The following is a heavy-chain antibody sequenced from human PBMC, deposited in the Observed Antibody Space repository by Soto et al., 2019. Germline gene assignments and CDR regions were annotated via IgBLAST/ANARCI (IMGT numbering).Heavy chain of an antibody. CDR3: ATCGPLMSGYDSPLDY. V-gene: IGHV1-69*01. D-gene: IGHD5-12*01. J-gene: IGHJ4*02. CDR1: GGTFTSFG. Sequence: QVQLVQSGAEVKRPGSSVKVSCKASGGTFTSFGISWVRQAPGQGLEWVGGIIPIFATANYAQKFLGRVAITADESTSTAYMDLSSLRSDDTAVFYCATCGPLMSGYDSPLDYWGQGTLVTVSS. CDR2: IIPIFATA.